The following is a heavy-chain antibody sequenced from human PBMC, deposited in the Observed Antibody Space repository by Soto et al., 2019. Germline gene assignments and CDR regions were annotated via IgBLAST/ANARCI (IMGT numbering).Heavy chain of an antibody. Sequence: GGSLRLSCAASGFTVSSNYMSWVRQAPGKGLEWVSVIYSGGSTYYADSVKGRFTISRHNSKNTLYLQMNSLRAEDTAVYYCARAVGHSSGWSYYYYCYYMDVWGKGTTVTVSS. CDR2: IYSGGST. J-gene: IGHJ6*03. CDR1: GFTVSSNY. D-gene: IGHD6-19*01. V-gene: IGHV3-53*04. CDR3: ARAVGHSSGWSYYYYCYYMDV.